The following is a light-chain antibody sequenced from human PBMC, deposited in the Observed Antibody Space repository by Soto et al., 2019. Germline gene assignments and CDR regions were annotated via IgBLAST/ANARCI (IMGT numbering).Light chain of an antibody. CDR2: GTS. CDR3: QQYNNWPPST. J-gene: IGKJ2*01. V-gene: IGKV3-15*01. Sequence: EIVMTQSPATLSVSPGERVTLSCRASQSVSSNLAWYQQKPGQAPRLLIYGTSTRATGIPARFSGSESGTEFTLTISSLQSEDFAVYYCQQYNNWPPSTFGQGTKLEIK. CDR1: QSVSSN.